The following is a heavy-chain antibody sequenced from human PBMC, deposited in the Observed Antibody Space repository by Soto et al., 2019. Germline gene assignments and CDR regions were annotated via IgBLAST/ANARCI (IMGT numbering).Heavy chain of an antibody. J-gene: IGHJ4*02. CDR1: GGSFSGYC. Sequence: QVQLQQWGAGLLKPSETLSLTCAVYGGSFSGYCWSWIRQPPGKGLEWIGEINHSGSTNYNPSLKSRVTISVDTSKNQFSLKLSSVTAAETAVYYCARGPKGYSSTWYVDWGQGTLVTVSS. V-gene: IGHV4-34*01. CDR2: INHSGST. CDR3: ARGPKGYSSTWYVD. D-gene: IGHD6-13*01.